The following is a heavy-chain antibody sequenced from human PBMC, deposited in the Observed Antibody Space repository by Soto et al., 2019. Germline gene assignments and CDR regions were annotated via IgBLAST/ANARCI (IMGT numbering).Heavy chain of an antibody. D-gene: IGHD2-2*01. J-gene: IGHJ6*02. CDR3: ARQEYQLLSYYYGMDV. CDR1: GYSYTSYW. Sequence: GESLKISCKGSGYSYTSYWISWVRQMPGKGLEWMGRVDPSDSYTNYSPSFQGHVTISADKSISTAYLQWSSLKASDTAMYYCARQEYQLLSYYYGMDVWGQGTTVTVSS. CDR2: VDPSDSYT. V-gene: IGHV5-10-1*01.